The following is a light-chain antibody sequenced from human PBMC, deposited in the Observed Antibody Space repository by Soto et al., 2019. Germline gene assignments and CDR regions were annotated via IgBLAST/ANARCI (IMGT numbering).Light chain of an antibody. CDR3: HQYDDSPRT. V-gene: IGKV3-20*01. Sequence: EIGWTQSPGTLSLSPGERATLSCRASQSLNTNYLAWYQQKPGQAPRLLIYGASSRATDIPDRFSGSGSGTHFTLTISRLEPEDFAVYYRHQYDDSPRTFGQGTKVDI. CDR2: GAS. CDR1: QSLNTNY. J-gene: IGKJ1*01.